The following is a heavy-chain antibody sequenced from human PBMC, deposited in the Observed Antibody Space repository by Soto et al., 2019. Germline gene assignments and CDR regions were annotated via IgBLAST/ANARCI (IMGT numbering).Heavy chain of an antibody. CDR2: IYYSGST. CDR1: GGSISSGGYY. D-gene: IGHD2-2*01. J-gene: IGHJ5*02. Sequence: SETLSLTCTVSGGSISSGGYYWSWIRQHPGKGLEWIGYIYYSGSTYYNPSLKSRVTISVDTSKNQFSLKLSSVTAADTSVYYCARGDGVVPAAQYNWFDPWGQGTLVTVS. V-gene: IGHV4-31*03. CDR3: ARGDGVVPAAQYNWFDP.